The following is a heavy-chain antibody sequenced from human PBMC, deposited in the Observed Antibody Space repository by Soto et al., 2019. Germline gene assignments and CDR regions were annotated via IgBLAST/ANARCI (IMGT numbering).Heavy chain of an antibody. CDR2: IYYSGST. V-gene: IGHV4-59*01. CDR1: GGSISSYY. Sequence: SETLSLTCTVSGGSISSYYWSWIRQPPGKGLEWIGYIYYSGSTNYNPSLRSRVTISVDTSKNQFSLKLSSVTAADTAVYYCASGGSCYSRYCYFDYWGQGTLVTVSS. J-gene: IGHJ4*02. CDR3: ASGGSCYSRYCYFDY. D-gene: IGHD2-15*01.